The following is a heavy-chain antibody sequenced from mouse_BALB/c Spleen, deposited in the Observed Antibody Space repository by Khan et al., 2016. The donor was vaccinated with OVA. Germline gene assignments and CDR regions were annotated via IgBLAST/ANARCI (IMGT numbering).Heavy chain of an antibody. Sequence: EVQLQQSGPELVKPGASVKMSCKASGYTFTSYVMHWVKQKPGQGLEWIGYINPYNDGTKYNEKFKGKATLTSEKSSSTAYMELRSLTSEDSAVYYCARRDYYGSSSFAYWGQGTLVTVSA. CDR3: ARRDYYGSSSFAY. CDR1: GYTFTSYV. J-gene: IGHJ3*01. CDR2: INPYNDGT. D-gene: IGHD1-1*01. V-gene: IGHV1S136*01.